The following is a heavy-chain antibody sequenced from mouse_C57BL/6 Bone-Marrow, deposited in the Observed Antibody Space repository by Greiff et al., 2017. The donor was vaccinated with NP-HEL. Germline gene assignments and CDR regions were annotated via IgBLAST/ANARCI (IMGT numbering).Heavy chain of an antibody. CDR2: ISSGGSYT. D-gene: IGHD1-1*02. CDR1: GFTFSSYG. V-gene: IGHV5-6*01. CDR3: ARQGVEGFAY. Sequence: EVQLQESGGDLVKPGGSLKLSCAASGFTFSSYGMSWVRQTPDKRLEWVATISSGGSYTYYPDSVKGRFTISRDNAKNTLYLQMSSLKSEDTAMYYCARQGVEGFAYWGQGTLVTVSA. J-gene: IGHJ3*01.